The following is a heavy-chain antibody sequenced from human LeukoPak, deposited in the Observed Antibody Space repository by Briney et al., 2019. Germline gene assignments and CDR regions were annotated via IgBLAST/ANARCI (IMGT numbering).Heavy chain of an antibody. CDR3: ARSNYDLTLDY. CDR1: GYSISSGYY. J-gene: IGHJ4*02. Sequence: PSETLSLTCTVSGYSISSGYYWGWIRQPPGKGLEWIGSIYHSGSTYYNPSLKSRVTISVDTSKNQFSLKLSSVTAADTAVYYCARSNYDLTLDYWGQGTLVTVSS. D-gene: IGHD3-22*01. CDR2: IYHSGST. V-gene: IGHV4-38-2*02.